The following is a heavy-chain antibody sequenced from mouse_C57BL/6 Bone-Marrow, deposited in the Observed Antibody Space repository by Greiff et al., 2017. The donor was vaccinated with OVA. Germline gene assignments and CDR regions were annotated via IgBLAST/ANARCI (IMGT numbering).Heavy chain of an antibody. Sequence: QVQLQQSGAELVRPGTSVKVSCKASGYAFTNYLIEWVKQRPGQGLEWIGLINPGSGGTNYNEKFKGKATLTADKSSSTAYMQLSSLTSEDSAVYFCARRDLLRGDYWGQGTSVTVSS. CDR2: INPGSGGT. D-gene: IGHD1-1*01. J-gene: IGHJ4*01. CDR1: GYAFTNYL. CDR3: ARRDLLRGDY. V-gene: IGHV1-54*01.